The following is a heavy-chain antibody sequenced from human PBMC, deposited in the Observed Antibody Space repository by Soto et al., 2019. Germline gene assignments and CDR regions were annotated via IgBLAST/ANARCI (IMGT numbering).Heavy chain of an antibody. CDR3: ARGRFIRQSDKVLIWLGGGNYYGMDV. CDR1: GYTFTSYD. CDR2: MNPNSGNT. J-gene: IGHJ6*02. Sequence: ASVKVSCKASGYTFTSYDINWVRQATGQGLEWMGWMNPNSGNTGYAQKFQGRVTMTRNTSISTAYMELSSLRSEDTAVYYCARGRFIRQSDKVLIWLGGGNYYGMDVWGQGTTVTVSS. D-gene: IGHD3-10*01. V-gene: IGHV1-8*01.